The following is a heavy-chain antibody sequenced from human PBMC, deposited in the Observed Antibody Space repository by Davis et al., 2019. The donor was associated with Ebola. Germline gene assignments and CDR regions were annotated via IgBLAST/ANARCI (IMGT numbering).Heavy chain of an antibody. V-gene: IGHV3-30*04. J-gene: IGHJ4*02. Sequence: GGSLRLSCAASGFTFSSYAIHWVRQAPGKGLEWVAVISYDGSNKYYADSVKGRFTISRDNSKNTLYLQMNSLRPEDTAVYYCARDSDDYSFDYWGQGTLVTVSS. CDR1: GFTFSSYA. D-gene: IGHD4-11*01. CDR3: ARDSDDYSFDY. CDR2: ISYDGSNK.